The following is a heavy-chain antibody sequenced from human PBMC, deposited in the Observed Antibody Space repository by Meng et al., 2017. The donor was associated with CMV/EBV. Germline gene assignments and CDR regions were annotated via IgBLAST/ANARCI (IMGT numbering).Heavy chain of an antibody. D-gene: IGHD5-18*01. Sequence: QGELVQSGAEVKKPGASVKVSCKPSGHTFPDYYINWVRQAPGQGLEWMGWINPNSGGTNYAQKFQGRVTMTRDTSISTAYMELSRLRSDDTAVYYCARDLGDTAIYWGQGTLVTVS. V-gene: IGHV1-2*02. CDR3: ARDLGDTAIY. CDR1: GHTFPDYY. CDR2: INPNSGGT. J-gene: IGHJ4*02.